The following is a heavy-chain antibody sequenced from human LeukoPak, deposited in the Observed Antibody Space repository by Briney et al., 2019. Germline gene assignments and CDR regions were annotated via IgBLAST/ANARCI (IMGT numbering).Heavy chain of an antibody. CDR2: IYSGDNT. V-gene: IGHV3-53*01. Sequence: PGGSLRLSCAASGFTVSSNYMSWVRQASGKGLECVSVIYSGDNTYYADSVKGRFTISRDNSKNTLYLQMNSLRAEDTAVYYCARSRSITIFGVVRGDRYYFDYWGQGTLVTVSS. J-gene: IGHJ4*02. D-gene: IGHD3-3*01. CDR1: GFTVSSNY. CDR3: ARSRSITIFGVVRGDRYYFDY.